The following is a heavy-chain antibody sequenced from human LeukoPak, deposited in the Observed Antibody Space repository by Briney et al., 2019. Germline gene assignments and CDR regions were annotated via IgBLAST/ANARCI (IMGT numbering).Heavy chain of an antibody. V-gene: IGHV1-8*02. Sequence: ASVKVSCKASGYTFTGYYMHWVRQAPGQGLEWMGWMNPNSGNTGYAQKFQGRVTMTRNTSISTAYMELSSLRSEDTAVYYCASKYYDFWSGHYGYAFDIWGQGTMVTVSS. D-gene: IGHD3-3*01. CDR1: GYTFTGYY. CDR3: ASKYYDFWSGHYGYAFDI. J-gene: IGHJ3*02. CDR2: MNPNSGNT.